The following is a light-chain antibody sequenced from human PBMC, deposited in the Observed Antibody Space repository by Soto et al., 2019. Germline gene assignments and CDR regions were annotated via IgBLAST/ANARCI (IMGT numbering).Light chain of an antibody. CDR3: QQHADWPPLT. V-gene: IGKV3-11*01. J-gene: IGKJ4*01. Sequence: EIILTQSPATLSLSPGERATLSCRASHDINNYLAWYQQKPGQSPRLLIYEASHRATGTPARFSARGSGTHFTLTLSGLEPEDFAVYYCQQHADWPPLTFGGGT. CDR1: HDINNY. CDR2: EAS.